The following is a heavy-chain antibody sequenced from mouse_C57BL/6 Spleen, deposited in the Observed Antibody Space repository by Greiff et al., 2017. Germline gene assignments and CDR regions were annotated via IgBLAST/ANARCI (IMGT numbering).Heavy chain of an antibody. CDR3: ARRELGPFDY. D-gene: IGHD4-1*01. CDR1: GYTFTSYW. J-gene: IGHJ2*01. Sequence: VQLQQPGAELVMPGASVKLSCKASGYTFTSYWMHWVKQRPGQGLEWIGEIDPSDSYTNYNQKFKGKSTLTVDKSSSTAYMQLSSLTSEDSAVYYCARRELGPFDYWGQGTTRTVSS. CDR2: IDPSDSYT. V-gene: IGHV1-69*01.